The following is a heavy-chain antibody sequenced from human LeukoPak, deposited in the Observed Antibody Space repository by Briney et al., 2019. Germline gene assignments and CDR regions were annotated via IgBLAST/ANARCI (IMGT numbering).Heavy chain of an antibody. V-gene: IGHV4-59*12. CDR1: GGSISSYY. J-gene: IGHJ4*02. D-gene: IGHD4-17*01. CDR2: IYYSGST. Sequence: SETLSLTCTVSGGSISSYYWSWIRQPPGKGLEWIGYIYYSGSTNYNPSLKSRVTISVDTSKNQFSLKLSSVTAADTAVYYCARRAEVTKEDYFDYWGQGTLVTVSS. CDR3: ARRAEVTKEDYFDY.